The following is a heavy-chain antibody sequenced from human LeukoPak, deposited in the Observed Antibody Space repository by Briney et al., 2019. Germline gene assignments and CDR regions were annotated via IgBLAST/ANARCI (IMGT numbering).Heavy chain of an antibody. CDR1: GFTFSSYA. CDR2: ISGSGGST. D-gene: IGHD2-15*01. V-gene: IGHV3-23*01. J-gene: IGHJ4*02. Sequence: GGSLRLSCAASGFTFSSYAMSWVRQAPGKGLEWVSAISGSGGSTYYADSVKGRFTISRDNSKNTLYLQMNSLRTEDTSVYYCAEDQKLQPFHYWGQGTLVTVSS. CDR3: AEDQKLQPFHY.